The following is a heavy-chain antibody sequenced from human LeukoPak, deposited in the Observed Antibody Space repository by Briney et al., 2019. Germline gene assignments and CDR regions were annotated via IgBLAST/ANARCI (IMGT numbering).Heavy chain of an antibody. CDR1: GFTFSSYW. J-gene: IGHJ3*02. Sequence: GGSLRLSCAASGFTFSSYWMSWVRQAPGKGLEWVGFIRSKAYGGTTEYAASVKGRFTISRDDSKSIAYLQMNSLKTEDTAVYYCTRLGSITIFGVVTLDAFDIWGQGTMVTVSS. CDR2: IRSKAYGGTT. CDR3: TRLGSITIFGVVTLDAFDI. D-gene: IGHD3-3*01. V-gene: IGHV3-49*04.